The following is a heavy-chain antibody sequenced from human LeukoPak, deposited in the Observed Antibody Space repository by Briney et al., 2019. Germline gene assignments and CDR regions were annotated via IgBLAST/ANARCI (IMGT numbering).Heavy chain of an antibody. CDR3: ASYFYGSANYFGEYFDY. Sequence: SETLSLTCAVSGGSISSIKWWSRVRQPPGKGLEWIGEVHHSGSTNYNPSLKSRVTISADKSKNQFSLKLSSVTAADTAVYYCASYFYGSANYFGEYFDYWGQGTLVTVSS. V-gene: IGHV4-4*02. CDR2: VHHSGST. D-gene: IGHD3-10*01. CDR1: GGSISSIKW. J-gene: IGHJ4*02.